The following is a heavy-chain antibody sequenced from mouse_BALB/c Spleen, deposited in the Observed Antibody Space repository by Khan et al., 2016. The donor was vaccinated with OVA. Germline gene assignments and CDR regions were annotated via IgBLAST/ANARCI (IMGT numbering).Heavy chain of an antibody. Sequence: VQLQESGAELAKPGASVKMSCKASGYTFTTYWMHWVKQRPGQGLEWIGYIDPSTGYTEYNQKFKDKATLTTDKSSSTAYMQLSSLTSEDAAVYCCARRGIYGMFAYWGQGTLVTVSA. J-gene: IGHJ3*01. V-gene: IGHV1-7*01. CDR3: ARRGIYGMFAY. D-gene: IGHD2-1*01. CDR2: IDPSTGYT. CDR1: GYTFTTYW.